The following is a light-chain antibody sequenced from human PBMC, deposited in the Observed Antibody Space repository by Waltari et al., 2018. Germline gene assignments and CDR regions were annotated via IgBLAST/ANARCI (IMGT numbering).Light chain of an antibody. CDR2: DAF. CDR1: QRGSRAL. CDR3: QMYVRLPAT. V-gene: IGKV3D-20*02. Sequence: IVFTQPPGLLSLFPGASAILSSRGSQRGSRALAWYQQRPGQAPRLLIYDAFKRAAGIPDRFSGSGTGTDFSLTISRVEPEDFAVYYCQMYVRLPATFGQGTTVEIK. J-gene: IGKJ1*01.